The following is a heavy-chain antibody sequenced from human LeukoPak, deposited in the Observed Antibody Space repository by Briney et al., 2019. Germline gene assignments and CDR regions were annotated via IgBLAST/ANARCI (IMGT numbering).Heavy chain of an antibody. V-gene: IGHV3-21*01. Sequence: GGSLRLSCAASGFTFSSYSMNWVRQAPGKGLEWVSSISSSSSYIYYADSVKGRFTISRNNAKNSLYLQMNSLRDEDTAVYYCARDRLLEDRDYSYYYYMDVWGKGTTVTASS. J-gene: IGHJ6*03. CDR1: GFTFSSYS. CDR3: ARDRLLEDRDYSYYYYMDV. D-gene: IGHD1-1*01. CDR2: ISSSSSYI.